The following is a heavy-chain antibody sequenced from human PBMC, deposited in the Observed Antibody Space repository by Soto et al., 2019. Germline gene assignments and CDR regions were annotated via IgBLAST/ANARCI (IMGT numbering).Heavy chain of an antibody. J-gene: IGHJ6*02. CDR2: IYYSGST. V-gene: IGHV4-30-4*01. Sequence: PSETLSLTCTVSGGSISSGDYYWSWIRQPPGKGLEWIGYIYYSGSTYYNPSLKSRVTISVDTSKNQFSLKLSSVTAADTAVYYCARDSKRYSYGKYYYYGMDVWGQGTTVTVSS. CDR3: ARDSKRYSYGKYYYYGMDV. CDR1: GGSISSGDYY. D-gene: IGHD5-18*01.